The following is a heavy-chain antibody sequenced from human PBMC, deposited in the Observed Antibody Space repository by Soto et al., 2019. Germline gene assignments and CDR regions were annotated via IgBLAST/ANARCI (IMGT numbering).Heavy chain of an antibody. J-gene: IGHJ4*02. Sequence: PVDSLRLSYSASAFTFKNHWMHCVRQVPGKGPVWVSRINGDGSFTSYADAVKGRFTISRDSSKNTVSLEMTSLRAEDTAVYYCAKGGRQWLVTSDFNYWGQGA. CDR1: AFTFKNHW. D-gene: IGHD6-19*01. CDR3: AKGGRQWLVTSDFNY. V-gene: IGHV3-74*01. CDR2: INGDGSFT.